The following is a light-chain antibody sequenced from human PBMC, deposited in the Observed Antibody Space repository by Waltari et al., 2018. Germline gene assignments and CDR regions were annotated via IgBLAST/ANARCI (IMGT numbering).Light chain of an antibody. CDR2: AAS. J-gene: IGKJ4*01. V-gene: IGKV1-39*01. Sequence: DIQMTQSPSSLSASVGDRVTIPCRASQSISSYLNWYQQKPGKAPKLLIYAASSLQSGVPSRFSGSGSGTDFTLTISSLQPEDFATYYCQQSYSTPPLTFGGGTKV. CDR3: QQSYSTPPLT. CDR1: QSISSY.